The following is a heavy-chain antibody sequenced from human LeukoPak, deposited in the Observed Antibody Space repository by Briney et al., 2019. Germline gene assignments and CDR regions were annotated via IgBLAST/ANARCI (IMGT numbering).Heavy chain of an antibody. Sequence: SETLSLTCTVSGGSISSSSYYWSWIRQPPGKGLEWIGYIYYSGSTNYNPSLKSRVTISVDTSKNQFSLKLSSVTAADTAVYYCARGIYYGSGSIFDYWGQGTLVTVSS. CDR1: GGSISSSSYY. CDR2: IYYSGST. D-gene: IGHD3-10*01. V-gene: IGHV4-61*01. CDR3: ARGIYYGSGSIFDY. J-gene: IGHJ4*02.